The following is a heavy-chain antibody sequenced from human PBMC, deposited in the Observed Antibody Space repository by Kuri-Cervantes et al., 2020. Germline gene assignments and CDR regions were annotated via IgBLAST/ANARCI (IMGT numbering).Heavy chain of an antibody. D-gene: IGHD3-3*01. CDR3: ARMAAECYYYGMDV. CDR2: IYTSGST. Sequence: ESLKISCTVSGGSISSYYWSWIRQPAGKGLEWIGRIYTSGSTNYNPSLKSRVTMSVDTSKNQFSLKLSSVTAADTAVYYCARMAAECYYYGMDVWGQGTTVTVSS. V-gene: IGHV4-4*07. CDR1: GGSISSYY. J-gene: IGHJ6*02.